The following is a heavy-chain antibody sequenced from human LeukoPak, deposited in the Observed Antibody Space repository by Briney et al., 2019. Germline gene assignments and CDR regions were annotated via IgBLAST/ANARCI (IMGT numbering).Heavy chain of an antibody. D-gene: IGHD3-10*01. Sequence: ASLKVSCKASGYSFSNFDINWVRQAAGQGPEWMGRLDPHSGDTDYVQKFQGRVIMTRNTSINTAYLELRSLTSEDTAVHYCARSRRGYYMDVWGRGTTVTVSS. J-gene: IGHJ6*03. CDR2: LDPHSGDT. CDR1: GYSFSNFD. CDR3: ARSRRGYYMDV. V-gene: IGHV1-8*01.